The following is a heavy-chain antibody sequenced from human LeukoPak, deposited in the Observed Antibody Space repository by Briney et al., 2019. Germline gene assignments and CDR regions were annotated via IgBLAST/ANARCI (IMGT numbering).Heavy chain of an antibody. V-gene: IGHV1-24*01. Sequence: GASVKVSCKVSGYTLTELSMHWVRQAPGKGLEWMGGFDPEDGETIYAQKFQGRVTMTTDTSTSTVYMELRSLRSDDTAVYYCARVGYWGGARFDYWGQGTLVTVSS. J-gene: IGHJ4*02. CDR1: GYTLTELS. CDR3: ARVGYWGGARFDY. D-gene: IGHD2-21*01. CDR2: FDPEDGET.